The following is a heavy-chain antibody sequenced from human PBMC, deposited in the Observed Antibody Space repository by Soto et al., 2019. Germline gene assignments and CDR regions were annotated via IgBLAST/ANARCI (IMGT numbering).Heavy chain of an antibody. Sequence: QVQLVQSGAEVKKPGSSVKVSCKASGGTFSSYAISWVRQAPGQGLEWMGGIIPIFGTANYAQKFQGRVTITADESTSTAYLEPSSLRSEDTAVYYCATYPRGRGYYYGMDVWGQGTTVTVSS. J-gene: IGHJ6*02. CDR1: GGTFSSYA. CDR2: IIPIFGTA. CDR3: ATYPRGRGYYYGMDV. D-gene: IGHD1-26*01. V-gene: IGHV1-69*12.